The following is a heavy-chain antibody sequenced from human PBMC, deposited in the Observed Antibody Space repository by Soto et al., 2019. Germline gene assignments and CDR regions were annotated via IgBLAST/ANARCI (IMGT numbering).Heavy chain of an antibody. J-gene: IGHJ5*02. CDR2: ISAYNGNT. CDR3: ARGAYYYDSSGYSDWWFDP. V-gene: IGHV1-18*01. CDR1: GYTFTSYG. Sequence: QVQLVQSGAEVKKPGASVKVYCKASGYTFTSYGISWVRQAPGQGLEWMGWISAYNGNTNYAQKLQGRVTMTTDTSTSTAYMELRSLRSDDTAVYYCARGAYYYDSSGYSDWWFDPWGQGTLVTVSS. D-gene: IGHD3-22*01.